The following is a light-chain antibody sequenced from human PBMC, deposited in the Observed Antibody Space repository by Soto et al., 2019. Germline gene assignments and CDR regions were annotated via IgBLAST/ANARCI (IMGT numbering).Light chain of an antibody. V-gene: IGLV2-14*01. Sequence: QSALTQPASVSGSPGQSITISCTGTSSDVGGYTYVSWYQQHTGKAPKLMIYEVSERPSGVSDRFSGSKSGNTASLAITGLQAEDEADYYCQAYDYSLTASVFGGGTKLTV. CDR3: QAYDYSLTASV. CDR2: EVS. J-gene: IGLJ3*02. CDR1: SSDVGGYTY.